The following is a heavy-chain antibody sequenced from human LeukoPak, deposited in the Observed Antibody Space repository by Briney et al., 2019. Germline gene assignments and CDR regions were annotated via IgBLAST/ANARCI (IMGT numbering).Heavy chain of an antibody. CDR3: ARGTMTGKIWDCSSTSCYTQFDY. V-gene: IGHV3-66*01. CDR1: GFTVSSNY. J-gene: IGHJ4*02. Sequence: GGSLRLSCAASGFTVSSNYMSWVRQAPGKGLEWVSVIYSGGSTYYADSVKGRFTISRDNSKNTLYLQMNSLRAEDTAVYYCARGTMTGKIWDCSSTSCYTQFDYWGQGTLVTVSS. D-gene: IGHD2-2*02. CDR2: IYSGGST.